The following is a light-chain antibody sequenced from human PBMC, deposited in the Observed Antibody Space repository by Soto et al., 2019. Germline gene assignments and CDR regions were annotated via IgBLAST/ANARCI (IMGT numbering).Light chain of an antibody. V-gene: IGKV1-6*01. J-gene: IGKJ5*01. CDR2: AAS. Sequence: IQMTQSPSSLSASVGDRVTLTCRASQGIRSALAWYQQKPGQAPKVVIYAASILQSGVPPRFSGSGSGADFTLTISSLQPEDFATYYCVQDYTYPITFGQGTRLDIK. CDR3: VQDYTYPIT. CDR1: QGIRSA.